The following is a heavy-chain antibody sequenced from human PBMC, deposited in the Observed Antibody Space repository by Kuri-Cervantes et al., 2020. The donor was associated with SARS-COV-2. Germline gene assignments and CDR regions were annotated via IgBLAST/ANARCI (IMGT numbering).Heavy chain of an antibody. D-gene: IGHD6-6*01. CDR3: ARRSRVSSSAVVHYYFDY. CDR1: GYSISSGYY. CDR2: IYHSGST. V-gene: IGHV4-38-2*02. Sequence: GSLRLSCTVSGYSISSGYYWGWIRQPPGKGLEWIGSIYHSGSTYYNPSLKSQVTISVDTSKNQFSLKLSSVTAADTAVYYCARRSRVSSSAVVHYYFDYGGRGTLVTVSS. J-gene: IGHJ4*02.